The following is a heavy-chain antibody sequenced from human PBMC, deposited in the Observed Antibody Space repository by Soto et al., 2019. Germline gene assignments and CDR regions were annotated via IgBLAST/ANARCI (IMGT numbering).Heavy chain of an antibody. D-gene: IGHD6-6*01. V-gene: IGHV4-59*01. Sequence: KASETLSLTCTVSGGSISNYYWNWIRQPPGEGLEWIAYIYYTGSTKYNPSLKSRVTISVDTSKNQFSLKLNSVTTADTAVYYCARDNSSSFGNWFDPWGQGTLVTVSS. CDR3: ARDNSSSFGNWFDP. J-gene: IGHJ5*02. CDR1: GGSISNYY. CDR2: IYYTGST.